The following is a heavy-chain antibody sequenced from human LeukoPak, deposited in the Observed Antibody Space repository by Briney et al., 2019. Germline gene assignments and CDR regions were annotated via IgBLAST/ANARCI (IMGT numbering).Heavy chain of an antibody. Sequence: PGGSLRLSCAASGFTFSSYAMSWVRQAPGKGLEWVSAISGSGGSTYYADSVKGRFTISRDNSKNTLYLQMNSLRAEDTAVYYCAKDLGIPVAEPMTDCGQGALVTVSS. J-gene: IGHJ4*02. CDR1: GFTFSSYA. CDR3: AKDLGIPVAEPMTD. V-gene: IGHV3-23*01. CDR2: ISGSGGST. D-gene: IGHD6-19*01.